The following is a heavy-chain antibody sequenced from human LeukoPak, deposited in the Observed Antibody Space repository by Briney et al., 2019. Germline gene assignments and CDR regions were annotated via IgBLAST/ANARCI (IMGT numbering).Heavy chain of an antibody. Sequence: ASVKVSCKASGYTFTGCYMHWVRQAPGQGLEWMGWINPNSGGTNYAQKFQGRVTMTRDTSISTAYMELSRLRSDDTAVYYCARGSLGELSYYYYGMDVWGQGTTVTVSS. J-gene: IGHJ6*02. CDR1: GYTFTGCY. CDR2: INPNSGGT. CDR3: ARGSLGELSYYYYGMDV. D-gene: IGHD3-10*01. V-gene: IGHV1-2*02.